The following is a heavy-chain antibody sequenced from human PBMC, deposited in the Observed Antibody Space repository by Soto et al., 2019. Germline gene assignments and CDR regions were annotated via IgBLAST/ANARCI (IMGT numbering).Heavy chain of an antibody. CDR1: GYTFTSYG. CDR2: INAYNGNT. V-gene: IGHV1-18*01. CDR3: ARGGVFFFAAPTNPFDY. Sequence: ASVKVSCKASGYTFTSYGISWVRQAPGQGLEWMGWINAYNGNTKYAQKLQGRATMNTDTSTSTTYMELRRLRSDDTAVNYNARGGVFFFAAPTNPFDYWGQGTLVTVSS. D-gene: IGHD3-10*01. J-gene: IGHJ4*02.